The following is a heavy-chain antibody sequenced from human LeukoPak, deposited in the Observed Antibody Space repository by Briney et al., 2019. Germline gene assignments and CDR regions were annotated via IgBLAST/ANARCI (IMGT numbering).Heavy chain of an antibody. CDR2: IKHDGSDS. J-gene: IGHJ4*02. D-gene: IGHD4-17*01. CDR3: ARDRRPTIYGGLDS. CDR1: GFTFRDYY. V-gene: IGHV3-7*01. Sequence: GGSLRLSCAASGFTFRDYYMSWIRQAPGKGLEWVANIKHDGSDSFYVDSVKGRFTISRDNSENSLYLQMHSLRVEDTAMYFCARDRRPTIYGGLDSWGQGTVVTVSS.